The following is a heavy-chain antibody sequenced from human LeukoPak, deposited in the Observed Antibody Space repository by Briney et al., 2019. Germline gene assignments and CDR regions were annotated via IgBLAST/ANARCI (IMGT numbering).Heavy chain of an antibody. Sequence: GASVKVSCKASGGTFSSYAISWVRQAPGQGLEWMGGIIPIFGTANYAQKFQGRVTITADESTSTAYMELSSLRSEDTAVYYCARDKGPVRGSWFDPWGQGTLVTVSS. V-gene: IGHV1-69*13. CDR1: GGTFSSYA. CDR2: IIPIFGTA. J-gene: IGHJ5*02. D-gene: IGHD1-1*01. CDR3: ARDKGPVRGSWFDP.